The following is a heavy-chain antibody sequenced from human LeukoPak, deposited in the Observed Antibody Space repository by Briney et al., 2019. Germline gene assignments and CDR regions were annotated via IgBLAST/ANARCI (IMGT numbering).Heavy chain of an antibody. Sequence: SETLSLTCAVYGGSFSGYYWSWIRQPPGKGLEWIGEINHSGSTDYNPSLKSRVAISVDTSKNQFSLKLSSVTAADTAVYYCATYYGSGSDSYCYYMDVWGRGTTVTVSS. V-gene: IGHV4-34*01. CDR3: ATYYGSGSDSYCYYMDV. CDR1: GGSFSGYY. D-gene: IGHD3-10*01. CDR2: INHSGST. J-gene: IGHJ6*03.